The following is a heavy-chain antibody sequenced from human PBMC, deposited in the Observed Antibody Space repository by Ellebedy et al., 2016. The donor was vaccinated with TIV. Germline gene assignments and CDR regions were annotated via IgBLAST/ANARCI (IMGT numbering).Heavy chain of an antibody. V-gene: IGHV1-18*01. D-gene: IGHD3-3*01. J-gene: IGHJ4*02. CDR1: GYTFTSYG. CDR3: ARDLAPRPFLEWLPFFDY. CDR2: ISAYNGNT. Sequence: ASVKVSCKASGYTFTSYGISWVRQAPGQGLEWMGWISAYNGNTNYAQKLQGRVTMTTDTSTSTAYMELRSLRSDDTAVYYCARDLAPRPFLEWLPFFDYWGQGTLVTVSS.